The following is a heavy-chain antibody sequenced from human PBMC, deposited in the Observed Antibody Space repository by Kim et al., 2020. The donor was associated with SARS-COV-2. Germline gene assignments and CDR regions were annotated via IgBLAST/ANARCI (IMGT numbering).Heavy chain of an antibody. Sequence: SETLSLTCTVSGGSISSSSYYWGWIRQPPGKGLEWIGSIYYSGSTYYNPSLKSRVTISVDTSKNQFSLKLSSVTAADTAVYYCARHVSQWTVTAMVRALGPHNYYYYGMDVWGQGTTVTVSS. CDR2: IYYSGST. CDR3: ARHVSQWTVTAMVRALGPHNYYYYGMDV. CDR1: GGSISSSSYY. J-gene: IGHJ6*02. D-gene: IGHD5-18*01. V-gene: IGHV4-39*01.